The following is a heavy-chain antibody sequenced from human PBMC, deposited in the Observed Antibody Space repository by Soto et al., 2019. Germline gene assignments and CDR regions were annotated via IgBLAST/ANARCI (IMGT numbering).Heavy chain of an antibody. D-gene: IGHD2-8*01. J-gene: IGHJ6*02. CDR2: IKSKTDGGTT. CDR1: GFTFSNAW. V-gene: IGHV3-15*07. CDR3: TTDHRYCTNGVCYTGSVADYYYGMDV. Sequence: GGSLRLSCAASGFTFSNAWMNWVRQAPGKGLEWVGRIKSKTDGGTTDYAAPVKGRFTISRDDSKNTLYLQMNSLKTEDTAVYYYTTDHRYCTNGVCYTGSVADYYYGMDVWGQGTTVTVSS.